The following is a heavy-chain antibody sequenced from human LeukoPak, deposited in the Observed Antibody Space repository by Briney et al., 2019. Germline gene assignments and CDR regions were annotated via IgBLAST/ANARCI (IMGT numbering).Heavy chain of an antibody. V-gene: IGHV3-15*01. CDR3: TTDIVVGATRITDY. D-gene: IGHD1-26*01. CDR2: IKSKTDGGTT. Sequence: GGSLRLSCAASGFTFSNAWMSWVRQAPGKGLEWVGRIKSKTDGGTTDYAAPVKGRFTISRDDSKNTLYLQMNSLKTEDTAVYYCTTDIVVGATRITDYWGQGTLVTVSS. CDR1: GFTFSNAW. J-gene: IGHJ4*02.